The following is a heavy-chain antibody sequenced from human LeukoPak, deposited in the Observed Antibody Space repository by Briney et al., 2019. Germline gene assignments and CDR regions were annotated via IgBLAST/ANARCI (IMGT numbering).Heavy chain of an antibody. J-gene: IGHJ4*02. Sequence: SETLSLTCAVYGGSFSGYYWSWIRQPPGKGLEWIGEINHSGSTNYNPSLKSRVTISVDTSKNQLSLKLSSVTAADTAVYYCARGRYSSRNLDYWGQGTLVTVSS. CDR2: INHSGST. D-gene: IGHD6-13*01. CDR3: ARGRYSSRNLDY. CDR1: GGSFSGYY. V-gene: IGHV4-34*01.